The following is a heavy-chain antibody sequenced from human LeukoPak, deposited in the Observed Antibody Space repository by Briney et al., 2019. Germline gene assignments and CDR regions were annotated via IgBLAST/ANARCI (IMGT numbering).Heavy chain of an antibody. J-gene: IGHJ4*02. CDR2: IYYSGST. V-gene: IGHV4-30-4*01. CDR3: ARGLNQYYFDS. CDR1: GGSISSGDYY. D-gene: IGHD1-14*01. Sequence: SETLSLTCTVSGGSISSGDYYWSWLRQPPGKGLEWIGYIYYSGSTYYNPSLKSRVTISVDTSKNQFSLKLSSVTAADTAVYYCARGLNQYYFDSWGQGILVTVSS.